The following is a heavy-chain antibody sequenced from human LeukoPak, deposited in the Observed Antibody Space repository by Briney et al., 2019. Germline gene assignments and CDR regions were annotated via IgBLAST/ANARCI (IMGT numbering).Heavy chain of an antibody. D-gene: IGHD1-26*01. J-gene: IGHJ4*02. CDR3: ARGGREVLRRPDDY. CDR2: IYASGYT. V-gene: IGHV4-61*02. CDR1: GGSISSGGYY. Sequence: SQTLSLTCTVSGGSISSGGYYWSWIRQPAGKGLEWIGRIYASGYTNYNPSLKSRVTISVDTSKNQLSLKLSSVTAAATAVYYGARGGREVLRRPDDYWGQGTLVTVSS.